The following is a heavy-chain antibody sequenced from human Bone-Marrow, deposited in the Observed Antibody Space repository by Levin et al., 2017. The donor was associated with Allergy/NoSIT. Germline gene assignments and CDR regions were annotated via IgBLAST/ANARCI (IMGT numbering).Heavy chain of an antibody. CDR3: AKDVTHYGSGRWGGMDV. CDR2: ISYDGSDK. D-gene: IGHD3-10*01. J-gene: IGHJ6*02. Sequence: PGESLKISCEASGFTFSGYVIHWARQAPGKGLEWVAAISYDGSDKYYADSVKGRFTISRDNSKNTVFLQTNSVRAEDAAVYYCAKDVTHYGSGRWGGMDVWGQGTTVTV. CDR1: GFTFSGYV. V-gene: IGHV3-30*18.